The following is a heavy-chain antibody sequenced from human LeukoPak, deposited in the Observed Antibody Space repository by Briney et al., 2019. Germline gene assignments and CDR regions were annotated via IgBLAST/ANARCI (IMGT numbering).Heavy chain of an antibody. CDR1: GLTFSSYT. Sequence: GGSLRLSCAASGLTFSSYTMNWVRQAPGKGLEWVSSISSSSSYIYYADSLKGRFTISRDNAKNSLYLQMNSLRAEDTGVYYCAIVRGVYSYGHPYYFDYWGQGTLVTVSS. CDR3: AIVRGVYSYGHPYYFDY. J-gene: IGHJ4*02. D-gene: IGHD5-18*01. V-gene: IGHV3-21*01. CDR2: ISSSSSYI.